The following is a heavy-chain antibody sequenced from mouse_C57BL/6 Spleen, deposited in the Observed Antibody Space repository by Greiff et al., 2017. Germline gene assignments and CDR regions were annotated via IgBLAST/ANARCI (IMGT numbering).Heavy chain of an antibody. CDR3: HYSVSTWYFDV. Sequence: QVQLQQPGAELVKPGASVKLSCKASGYTFTSYWMHWVKQRPGQGLEWIGMIHPNSGSTNYNEKFKSKATLTVDKSSSTTYMQLSSLTSEDSAVYYCHYSVSTWYFDVWGTGPTVTVSS. CDR1: GYTFTSYW. CDR2: IHPNSGST. J-gene: IGHJ1*03. D-gene: IGHD1-1*01. V-gene: IGHV1-64*01.